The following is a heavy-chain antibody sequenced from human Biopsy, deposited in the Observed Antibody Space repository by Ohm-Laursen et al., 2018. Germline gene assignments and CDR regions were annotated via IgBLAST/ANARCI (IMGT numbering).Heavy chain of an antibody. V-gene: IGHV4-4*07. CDR2: IYSSGST. CDR1: GRSISNYY. J-gene: IGHJ5*02. Sequence: SETLSLTCTVSGRSISNYYWSWIRQPAGKGLEWIGRIYSSGSTNYSPSLKSRVTMSVDTSKNQFPLILSSMTAADTAVYYCAREPRIAAVAYFDPWGQGTLVTVSS. D-gene: IGHD6-13*01. CDR3: AREPRIAAVAYFDP.